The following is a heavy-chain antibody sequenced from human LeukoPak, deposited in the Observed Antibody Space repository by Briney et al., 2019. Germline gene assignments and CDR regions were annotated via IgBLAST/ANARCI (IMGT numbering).Heavy chain of an antibody. CDR1: GGSFSGYY. Sequence: SETLSLTCAVYGGSFSGYYWSWIRQPPGKGLEWIGEINHSGSTNYNPSLKSRVTISVDTSKNQFSLKLSSVTAADTAVYYCARGLGYSGYDSSDYWGQGTLVTVSS. D-gene: IGHD5-12*01. CDR2: INHSGST. V-gene: IGHV4-34*01. CDR3: ARGLGYSGYDSSDY. J-gene: IGHJ4*02.